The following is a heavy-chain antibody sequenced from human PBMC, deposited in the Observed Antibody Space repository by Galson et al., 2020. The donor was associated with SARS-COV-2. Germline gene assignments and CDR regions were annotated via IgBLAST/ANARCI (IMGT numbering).Heavy chain of an antibody. CDR1: GGSISSSNYY. V-gene: IGHV4-39*01. CDR3: ARQTVSVVRGVSVIARISQYYFDY. D-gene: IGHD3-10*01. J-gene: IGHJ4*02. Sequence: SETLSLTCTVSGGSISSSNYYWGWVRQPPGKGLEWIGSIFYSGSTYSNPSLKSRVTMSVATSKNQFSLRLSSVTAADTALYYCARQTVSVVRGVSVIARISQYYFDYWGLGTLVTVSS. CDR2: IFYSGST.